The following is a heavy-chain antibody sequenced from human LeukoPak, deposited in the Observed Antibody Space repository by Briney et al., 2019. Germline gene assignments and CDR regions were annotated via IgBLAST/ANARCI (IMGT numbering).Heavy chain of an antibody. V-gene: IGHV4-34*01. Sequence: SETLSLTCAVYGGSFSGYYWSWIRQPPGKGLEWIGEINHSGSTNYNPSLKSRVTISVDTSKNQFSLKLSSVTAADTAVYYCARAYCSGNSCYIYYYYYYYMDVWGKGTTVTVSS. D-gene: IGHD2-15*01. J-gene: IGHJ6*03. CDR1: GGSFSGYY. CDR2: INHSGST. CDR3: ARAYCSGNSCYIYYYYYYYMDV.